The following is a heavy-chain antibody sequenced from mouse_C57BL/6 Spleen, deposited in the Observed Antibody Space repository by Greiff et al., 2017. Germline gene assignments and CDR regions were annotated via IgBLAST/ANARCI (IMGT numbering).Heavy chain of an antibody. Sequence: EVQLVESGGDLVKPGGSLKLSCAASGFTFSSYGMSWVRQTPDKRLAWVATISSGGSYTYYPDSVKGRFTISRDNAKNTLYLQMSSLKSEDTAMYYCARRGGSSPYYFDYWGQGTTLTVSS. CDR2: ISSGGSYT. CDR3: ARRGGSSPYYFDY. V-gene: IGHV5-6*01. J-gene: IGHJ2*01. CDR1: GFTFSSYG. D-gene: IGHD1-1*01.